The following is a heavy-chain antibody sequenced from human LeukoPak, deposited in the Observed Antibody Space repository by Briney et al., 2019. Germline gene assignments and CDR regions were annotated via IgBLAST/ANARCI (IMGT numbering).Heavy chain of an antibody. CDR2: INPSGGST. Sequence: ASVKVSCKASGYTFTSYYMHWVRQAPGQGLEWMGIINPSGGSTSYAQKFQGRVTMTRDMSTSTVYMELSSLRSEDTAVYYCARDKQQLIRPRHEVTSKLSRNYYYYMDVWGKGTTVTVSS. J-gene: IGHJ6*03. D-gene: IGHD6-13*01. CDR3: ARDKQQLIRPRHEVTSKLSRNYYYYMDV. V-gene: IGHV1-46*01. CDR1: GYTFTSYY.